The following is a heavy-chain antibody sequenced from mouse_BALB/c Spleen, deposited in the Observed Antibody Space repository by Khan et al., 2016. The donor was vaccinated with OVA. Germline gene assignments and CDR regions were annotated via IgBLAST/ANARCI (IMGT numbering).Heavy chain of an antibody. CDR1: GYSFTDYN. D-gene: IGHD1-1*01. J-gene: IGHJ2*01. Sequence: VQLQQSGPELVKPGASVKVSCKASGYSFTDYNMFWVKQSLGKSLEWIGYIDPYNGGTNYNQKFMGKATLTVDKSSSTAFMHLNSLTSEDSAVYYCALIYHYGSGFDHWGQGTTLTVSS. CDR2: IDPYNGGT. V-gene: IGHV1S135*01. CDR3: ALIYHYGSGFDH.